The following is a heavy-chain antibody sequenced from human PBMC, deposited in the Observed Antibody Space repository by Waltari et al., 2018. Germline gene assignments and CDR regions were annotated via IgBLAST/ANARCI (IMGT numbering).Heavy chain of an antibody. CDR3: AREGDSGFIDY. CDR2: IYYSGST. CDR1: GGSISSYY. V-gene: IGHV4-59*01. D-gene: IGHD2-21*02. J-gene: IGHJ4*02. Sequence: QVQLQESGPGLVKPSETLSLTCTVSGGSISSYYWSWIRQPPGKGLEWIGYIYYSGSTNYNPSLKSRVTISVDTSKNQFSLKLSSVTAADTAVYYCAREGDSGFIDYWGQGTLVTVSS.